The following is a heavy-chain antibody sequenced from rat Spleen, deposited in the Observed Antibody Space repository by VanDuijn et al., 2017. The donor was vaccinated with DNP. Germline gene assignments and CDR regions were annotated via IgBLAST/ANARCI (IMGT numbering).Heavy chain of an antibody. CDR1: GFTFNYYW. CDR3: ASVGDLHDGGDGDVLDA. V-gene: IGHV5-31*01. CDR2: ITGGSGTT. J-gene: IGHJ4*01. Sequence: EVQLVESGGDLVQPGRSLKLSCVASGFTFNYYWMAWIRQVPGKGLEWIASITGGSGTTSYPDSVKGRFTISRDDAKNTLFLQMNSLRSEDTATYYCASVGDLHDGGDGDVLDAWGQGTSVTVSS. D-gene: IGHD1-12*02.